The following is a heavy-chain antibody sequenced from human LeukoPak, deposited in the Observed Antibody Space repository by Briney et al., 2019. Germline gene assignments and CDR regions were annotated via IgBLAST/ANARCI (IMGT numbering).Heavy chain of an antibody. CDR2: SNPDNVGT. V-gene: IGHV1-2*06. Sequence: ASVKVSCKASGYSFTAHYMHWIRQAPGQGLEWMGHSNPDNVGTKYAPKFQGRVTMTRDTSISTAYMELSRLRSDDTAVYYCARDAGITPENWFDPWGQGTLVTVSS. CDR3: ARDAGITPENWFDP. CDR1: GYSFTAHY. J-gene: IGHJ5*02. D-gene: IGHD3-3*01.